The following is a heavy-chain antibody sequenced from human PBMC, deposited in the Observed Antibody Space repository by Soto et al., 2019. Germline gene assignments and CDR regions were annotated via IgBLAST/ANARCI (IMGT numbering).Heavy chain of an antibody. V-gene: IGHV1-18*04. CDR2: ISAYNGNT. CDR3: ARDSSSWYTDLLHYYYYYGMDV. J-gene: IGHJ6*02. D-gene: IGHD6-13*01. CDR1: GYTFTSYG. Sequence: ASVKVSCKASGYTFTSYGISWVRRAPGQGLEWMGWISAYNGNTNYAQKLQGRVTMTTDTSTSTAYMELRSLRSDDTAVYYCARDSSSWYTDLLHYYYYYGMDVWGQGTTVTVSS.